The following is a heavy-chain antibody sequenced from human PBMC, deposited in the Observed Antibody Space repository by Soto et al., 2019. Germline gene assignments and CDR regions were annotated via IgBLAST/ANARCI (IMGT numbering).Heavy chain of an antibody. V-gene: IGHV3-23*01. CDR1: GFTFSSYA. Sequence: EVQLLESGGGLVQPGGSLRLSCAASGFTFSSYAMSWVRQAPGKGLEWVSAISGSGGSTHYADSVKGRFTISRDNSKNTLYLQMHSLRAEDTAVYYCAKDRDTYYYDSSGYYGGCWGQGTLVTVSS. CDR3: AKDRDTYYYDSSGYYGGC. D-gene: IGHD3-22*01. J-gene: IGHJ4*02. CDR2: ISGSGGST.